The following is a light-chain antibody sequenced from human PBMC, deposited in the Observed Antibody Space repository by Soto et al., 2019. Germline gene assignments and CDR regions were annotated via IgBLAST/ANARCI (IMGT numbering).Light chain of an antibody. Sequence: QPASVSGSPGQSITISCTGTSSDVGAYNYVSWSQQHPGKAPKLMIYDVSNRPSGVSNRFSGSKSGNTASLTISGLQAEDEADYYCSSYTSSSTRVFGGGTKLTVL. CDR1: SSDVGAYNY. CDR3: SSYTSSSTRV. CDR2: DVS. V-gene: IGLV2-14*01. J-gene: IGLJ3*02.